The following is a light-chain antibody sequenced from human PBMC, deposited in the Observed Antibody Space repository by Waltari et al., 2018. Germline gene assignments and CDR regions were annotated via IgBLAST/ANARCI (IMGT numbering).Light chain of an antibody. Sequence: ESVLTQFPGTLSLSPGERATLSCRASQSVGSSDLAWFHQKPGQAPRLLIYASSSRATAIPDRFSGSVSGTDFTLTIHRLEAEDFAVYYCQQYGSPPDTFGQGTKLEIK. CDR2: ASS. J-gene: IGKJ2*01. CDR3: QQYGSPPDT. V-gene: IGKV3-20*01. CDR1: QSVGSSD.